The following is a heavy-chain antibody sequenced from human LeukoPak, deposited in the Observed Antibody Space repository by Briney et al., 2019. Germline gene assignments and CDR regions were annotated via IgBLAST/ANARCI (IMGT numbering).Heavy chain of an antibody. V-gene: IGHV3-9*01. D-gene: IGHD2-15*01. J-gene: IGHJ6*03. CDR2: IRWNSGSI. CDR1: GFTFDDYA. CDR3: AKDYTPRRYYYYMDV. Sequence: GGSLRLSCAASGFTFDDYAMHWVRHAPGGGLEWVSGIRWNSGSIGYADSVKGRFTISRDNAKNSLYLQMNSLRAEDTALYYCAKDYTPRRYYYYMDVWGKGTTVTVSS.